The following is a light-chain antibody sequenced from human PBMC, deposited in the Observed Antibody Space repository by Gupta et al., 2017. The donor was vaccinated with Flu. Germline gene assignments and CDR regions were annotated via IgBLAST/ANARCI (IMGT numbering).Light chain of an antibody. CDR3: HQENNWPLT. Sequence: PATLSVSPRERAAISCRASKSISSTLAWYQQKPGQDPRLLLYGASTRGTAIPARFSGSGSGTEFTLTISSRQSEDFVVYYCHQENNWPLTLGQGTQLEIK. J-gene: IGKJ5*01. V-gene: IGKV3-15*01. CDR2: GAS. CDR1: KSISST.